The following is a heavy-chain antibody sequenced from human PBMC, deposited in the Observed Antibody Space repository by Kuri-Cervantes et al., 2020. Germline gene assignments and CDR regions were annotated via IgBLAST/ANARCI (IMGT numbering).Heavy chain of an antibody. CDR1: GFTFDDYA. J-gene: IGHJ4*01. CDR2: ISWNSGSI. Sequence: GGSLRLSCAASGFTFDDYAMHWVRQAPGKGLEWVSGISWNSGSIGYADSVKGRFTISRDNSKNTLYLQMNSLRAEDTAVYYCAKDVYGSGSSYYFDYWGHGTLVTVSS. V-gene: IGHV3-9*01. CDR3: AKDVYGSGSSYYFDY. D-gene: IGHD3-10*01.